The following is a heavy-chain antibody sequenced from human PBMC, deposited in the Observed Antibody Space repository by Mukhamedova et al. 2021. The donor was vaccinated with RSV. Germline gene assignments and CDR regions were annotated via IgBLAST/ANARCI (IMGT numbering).Heavy chain of an antibody. J-gene: IGHJ5*02. V-gene: IGHV3-30*01. Sequence: HWVRQAPGKGLEWVAVISYDGSNKYYADSVKGRFTISRDNSKNTLYLQMNSLRAEDTAVYYCARDPIRGPRVLRFWNWFDPWGQG. CDR3: ARDPIRGPRVLRFWNWFDP. D-gene: IGHD3-3*01. CDR2: ISYDGSNK.